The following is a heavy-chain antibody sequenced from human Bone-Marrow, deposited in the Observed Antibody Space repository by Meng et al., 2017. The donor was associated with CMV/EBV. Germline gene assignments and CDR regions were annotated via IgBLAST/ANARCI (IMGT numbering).Heavy chain of an antibody. V-gene: IGHV6-1*01. CDR3: ARDLYYYGSGDY. D-gene: IGHD3-10*01. J-gene: IGHJ4*02. Sequence: SCAISGDSVSSNSAAWNWIRQSPSRGLEWLGRTYYRSKWYNDYAVSVKSRITINPDTSKNQFFLQLNSVTPEDTAVYYCARDLYYYGSGDYWGQGTLVTVSS. CDR1: GDSVSSNSAA. CDR2: TYYRSKWYN.